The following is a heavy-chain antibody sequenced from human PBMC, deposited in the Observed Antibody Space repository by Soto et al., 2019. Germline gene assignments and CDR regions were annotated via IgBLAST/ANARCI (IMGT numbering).Heavy chain of an antibody. V-gene: IGHV3-48*02. CDR2: ISSSSSTI. CDR3: ARDDNNDILTGYYS. Sequence: GGSLRLSCAASGFTFSSYSMNWVRQAPGKGLEWVSYISSSSSTIYYADSVKGRFTISRDNAKNSLYLQMNSLRDEDTAVYYCARDDNNDILTGYYSWGQGTLVTVSS. D-gene: IGHD3-9*01. J-gene: IGHJ5*02. CDR1: GFTFSSYS.